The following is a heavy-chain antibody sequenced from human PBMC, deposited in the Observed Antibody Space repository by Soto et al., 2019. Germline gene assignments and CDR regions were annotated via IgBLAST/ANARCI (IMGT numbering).Heavy chain of an antibody. J-gene: IGHJ4*02. V-gene: IGHV3-23*01. CDR3: AKDAIMVSSSDNYFDF. CDR1: GFFFTSYA. Sequence: GESLKISCAASGFFFTSYAMNWVRQAPGKGLEWVSGVSGSGGATSYADSVKGRFPISRDNSKKTVYLQMTSLRADDTAVYYCAKDAIMVSSSDNYFDFWGQGTLVTVSS. D-gene: IGHD6-13*01. CDR2: VSGSGGAT.